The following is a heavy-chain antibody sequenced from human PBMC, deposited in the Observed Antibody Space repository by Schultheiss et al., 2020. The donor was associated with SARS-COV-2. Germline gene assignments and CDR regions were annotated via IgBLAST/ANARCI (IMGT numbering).Heavy chain of an antibody. J-gene: IGHJ5*02. CDR2: INHSGST. Sequence: SQTLSLTCAVYGGYFSGFYWSWIRQPPGKGLEWIGEINHSGSTNYNPSLKSRVTISVDTSKNQFSLKLSSVTAADTAVYYCARDRYYYGSGKTRFDHWVQGTLVTVSS. D-gene: IGHD3-10*01. CDR3: ARDRYYYGSGKTRFDH. V-gene: IGHV4-34*01. CDR1: GGYFSGFY.